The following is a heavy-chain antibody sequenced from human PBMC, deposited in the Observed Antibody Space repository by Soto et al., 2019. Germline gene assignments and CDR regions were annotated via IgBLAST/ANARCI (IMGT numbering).Heavy chain of an antibody. CDR3: ARSVLGYSSSWLGAGFDP. D-gene: IGHD6-13*01. CDR1: GGSISSSSYY. Sequence: SETLSFTCTVSGGSISSSSYYWGWIRQPPGKGLEWIGSIYYSGSTYYNPSLKSRVTISVDTSKNQFSLKLSSVTAADTAVYYCARSVLGYSSSWLGAGFDPWGQGTLVTVSS. V-gene: IGHV4-39*01. J-gene: IGHJ5*02. CDR2: IYYSGST.